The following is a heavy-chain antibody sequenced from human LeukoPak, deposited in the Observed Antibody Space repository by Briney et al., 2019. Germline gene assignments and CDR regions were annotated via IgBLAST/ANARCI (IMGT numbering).Heavy chain of an antibody. CDR1: GFTFSRYS. Sequence: GGSLRLSCAASGFTFSRYSFNWVRQAPGKGLEWVSYISSSGSTIHYADSVKGRFTISRDNAKNSLYLQMNSLRAEDTAVYYCARDGQTGTTVYWGQGTLVTVSS. D-gene: IGHD1-7*01. CDR3: ARDGQTGTTVY. J-gene: IGHJ4*02. V-gene: IGHV3-48*01. CDR2: ISSSGSTI.